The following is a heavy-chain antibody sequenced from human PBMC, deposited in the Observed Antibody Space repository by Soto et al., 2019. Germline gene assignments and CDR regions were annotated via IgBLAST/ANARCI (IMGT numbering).Heavy chain of an antibody. CDR3: AMREPGYCRGGSCQTFDY. CDR2: IIPILGIA. CDR1: GGTFSSYT. D-gene: IGHD2-15*01. Sequence: QVQLVQSGAEVKKPGSSVKVSCKASGGTFSSYTISWVRQAPGQGLEWMGRIIPILGIANYAQKFQGRVTITADKSTGTAYMELSSLRSEDTAVSSCAMREPGYCRGGSCQTFDYWGQGTLVTVSS. J-gene: IGHJ4*02. V-gene: IGHV1-69*02.